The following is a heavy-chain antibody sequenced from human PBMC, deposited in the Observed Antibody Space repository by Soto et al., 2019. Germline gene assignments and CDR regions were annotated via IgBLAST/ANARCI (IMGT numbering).Heavy chain of an antibody. Sequence: QVQLVQSGAEVKKPGASVKVSCKASGYTFTSYDINWVRQATGQGLEWMGWINPNSGNTVYAQKFQGRVTMTRNTSISTDYMELSSLRSEDSAVYYCARADSSTWNYIWFDPWGQGTLVTVSS. V-gene: IGHV1-8*01. J-gene: IGHJ5*02. D-gene: IGHD6-13*01. CDR3: ARADSSTWNYIWFDP. CDR2: INPNSGNT. CDR1: GYTFTSYD.